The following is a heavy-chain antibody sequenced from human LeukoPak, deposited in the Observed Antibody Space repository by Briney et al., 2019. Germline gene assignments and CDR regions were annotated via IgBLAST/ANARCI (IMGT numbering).Heavy chain of an antibody. J-gene: IGHJ6*03. V-gene: IGHV3-30*18. CDR2: ISYDGSNK. CDR1: GFTFSSYS. Sequence: GGSLRLSCAASGFTFSSYSMNWVRQAPGKGLEWVAVISYDGSNKYYADSVKGRFTISRDNSKNTLYLQMNSLRAEDTAVYYCAKAARPKPLNYYYYYYMDVWGKGTTVTVSS. D-gene: IGHD6-6*01. CDR3: AKAARPKPLNYYYYYYMDV.